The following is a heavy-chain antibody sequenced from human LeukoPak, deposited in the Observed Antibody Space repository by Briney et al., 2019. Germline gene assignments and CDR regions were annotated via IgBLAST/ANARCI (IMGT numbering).Heavy chain of an antibody. CDR1: GYTFGSYD. V-gene: IGHV1-8*01. Sequence: ASVKVSCKASGYTFGSYDINWVRQATGQGLEWMGWMNPNTGKTDYAQKFQGRVTMTRDTSISTAYLELSSLRSEDTAVYFCARDIWFRDLFRRTPQYYHYLDVWGEGTTVIVSS. CDR2: MNPNTGKT. J-gene: IGHJ6*03. CDR3: ARDIWFRDLFRRTPQYYHYLDV. D-gene: IGHD3-10*01.